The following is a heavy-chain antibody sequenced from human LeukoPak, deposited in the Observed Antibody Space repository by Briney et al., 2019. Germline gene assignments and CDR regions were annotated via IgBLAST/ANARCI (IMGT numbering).Heavy chain of an antibody. CDR3: ARVQSGFSEAPGHFDP. CDR2: IIPIFGTA. J-gene: IGHJ5*02. CDR1: GGTFSSYA. D-gene: IGHD1-14*01. Sequence: ASVKVSCKASGGTFSSYAISWVRQAPGQGLEWMGGIIPIFGTANYAQKFQGRVTITADESTSTAYMELSSPRSEDTAVYYCARVQSGFSEAPGHFDPWGQGTLVTVSS. V-gene: IGHV1-69*13.